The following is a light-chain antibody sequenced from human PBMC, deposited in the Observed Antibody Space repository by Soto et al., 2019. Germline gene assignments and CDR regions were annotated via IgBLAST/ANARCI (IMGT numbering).Light chain of an antibody. CDR1: SSDVGGYHY. V-gene: IGLV2-14*01. CDR3: SSYTSTSTYV. J-gene: IGLJ1*01. Sequence: QSVLTQPDSVSGSPGQSITISCTGTSSDVGGYHYVSWYQQHPDKAPKLMIYEVINRPSGVSNRFSASKSGNTASLAISGLQAEDEADYYCSSYTSTSTYVFGTGTKVTVL. CDR2: EVI.